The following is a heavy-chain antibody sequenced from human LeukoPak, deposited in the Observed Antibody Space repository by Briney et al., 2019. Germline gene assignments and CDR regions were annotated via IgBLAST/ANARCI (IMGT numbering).Heavy chain of an antibody. Sequence: ASVKVSCKVSGYTLTELSMHWVRQAPGKGLEWMGGFDPEDGGTIYAQKFQGRVTMTEDTSTDTAYMELSSLRSEDTAVYYCATGPEPYYGMDVWGQGTTVTVSS. J-gene: IGHJ6*02. CDR1: GYTLTELS. D-gene: IGHD1-14*01. CDR3: ATGPEPYYGMDV. V-gene: IGHV1-24*01. CDR2: FDPEDGGT.